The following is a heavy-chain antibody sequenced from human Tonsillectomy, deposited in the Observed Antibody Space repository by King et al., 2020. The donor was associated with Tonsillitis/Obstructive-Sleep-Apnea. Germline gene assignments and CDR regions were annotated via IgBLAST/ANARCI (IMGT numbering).Heavy chain of an antibody. CDR1: GFTFSSYG. V-gene: IGHV3-33*01. J-gene: IGHJ6*03. Sequence: QLVQSGGGVVQPGRSLRLSCAASGFTFSSYGMHWVRQAPGKGLEWVAVIWYDGSNKYYADSVKGRFTISRDNSKNTLYLQMNSLRAEDTAVYYCARDGKVLEWLSPPNYYYYMDVWGKGTTVTVSS. CDR3: ARDGKVLEWLSPPNYYYYMDV. D-gene: IGHD3-3*01. CDR2: IWYDGSNK.